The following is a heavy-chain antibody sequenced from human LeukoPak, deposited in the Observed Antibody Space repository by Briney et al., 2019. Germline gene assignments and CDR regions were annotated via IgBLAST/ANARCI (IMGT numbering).Heavy chain of an antibody. CDR3: AKVTYGSGTYVAFDY. D-gene: IGHD3-10*01. J-gene: IGHJ4*02. V-gene: IGHV3-23*01. Sequence: PGGTLRLSCAGSGFTFSSYGMSWVRQAPGKGLEWVSCIRGSGTSAYYADSVKGRFTISRDNSKNTLYLQMNSLRAEDTAVYYCAKVTYGSGTYVAFDYWGQGTLVTVSS. CDR2: IRGSGTSA. CDR1: GFTFSSYG.